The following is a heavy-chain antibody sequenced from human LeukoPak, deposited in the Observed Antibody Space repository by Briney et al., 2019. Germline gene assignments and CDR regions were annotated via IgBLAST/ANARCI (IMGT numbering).Heavy chain of an antibody. CDR1: GFTFSSYW. CDR2: IKQDGSEK. Sequence: GGSLRLSCAASGFTFSSYWMSWVRQAPGKGLEWVANIKQDGSEKYYVDSVEGRFTISRDNAKNSLYPQMNSLRAEDTAVYYCARKGSGVLLWFGELLLGAFDIWGQGTMVTVSS. J-gene: IGHJ3*02. CDR3: ARKGSGVLLWFGELLLGAFDI. D-gene: IGHD3-10*01. V-gene: IGHV3-7*01.